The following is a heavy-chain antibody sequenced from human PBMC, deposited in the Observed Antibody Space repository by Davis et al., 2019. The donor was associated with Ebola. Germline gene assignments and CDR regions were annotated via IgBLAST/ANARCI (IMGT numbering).Heavy chain of an antibody. CDR3: AKSEQLVRPDY. Sequence: ASAKVTCKASGYTSTSYYMHWVRQAPGQGLEWMGIINPSGGSTSYAQKFQGRVTMTRDTSTSTVYMELSSLRSEDTAVYYCAKSEQLVRPDYWGQGTLVTVSS. V-gene: IGHV1-46*01. D-gene: IGHD6-6*01. CDR2: INPSGGST. CDR1: GYTSTSYY. J-gene: IGHJ4*02.